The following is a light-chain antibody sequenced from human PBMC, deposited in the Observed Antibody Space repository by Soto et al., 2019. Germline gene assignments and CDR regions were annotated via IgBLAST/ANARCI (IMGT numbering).Light chain of an antibody. CDR1: SSDVGSYNL. J-gene: IGLJ3*02. V-gene: IGLV2-23*02. CDR3: CSYAGSSIEV. Sequence: QSVLTQPASVSGSPGQSITISCTGTSSDVGSYNLVSWYQQHPGKAPKLMIYEVSKRPSGVSNRFSGSKSGNTASLTISGLQAEDEADYYCCSYAGSSIEVFGGGTQLTVL. CDR2: EVS.